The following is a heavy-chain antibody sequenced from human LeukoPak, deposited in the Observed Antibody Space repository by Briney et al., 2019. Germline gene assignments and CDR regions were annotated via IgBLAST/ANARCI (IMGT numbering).Heavy chain of an antibody. CDR2: IYYSGST. J-gene: IGHJ6*02. CDR1: GGSISSYY. CDR3: ARHDSSGYYYYGMDV. V-gene: IGHV4-59*08. D-gene: IGHD3-22*01. Sequence: SETLSLTCTVSGGSISSYYWSWIRRPPGKGLEWIGYIYYSGSTNYNPSLKSRVTISVDTSKNQFSLKLSSVTAADTAVYYCARHDSSGYYYYGMDVWGQGTTVTVSS.